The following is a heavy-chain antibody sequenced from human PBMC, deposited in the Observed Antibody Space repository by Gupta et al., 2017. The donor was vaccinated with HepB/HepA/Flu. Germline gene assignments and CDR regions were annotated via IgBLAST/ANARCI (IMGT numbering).Heavy chain of an antibody. CDR3: ASTVAGTRNAFDI. CDR1: GFTVSSYW. CDR2: INSDGSST. D-gene: IGHD6-19*01. V-gene: IGHV3-74*01. Sequence: VQLVESGGGLVQPGGSLRLSCAASGFTVSSYWMHWVRQAPGKGLVWVSRINSDGSSTNCADSVKGRFTISRDNAKNTLFLQMNGLSAEDTAVYYCASTVAGTRNAFDIWGQGTMVTVSS. J-gene: IGHJ3*02.